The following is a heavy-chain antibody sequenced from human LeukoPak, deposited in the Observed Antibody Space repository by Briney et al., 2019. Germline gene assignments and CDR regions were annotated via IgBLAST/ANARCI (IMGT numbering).Heavy chain of an antibody. V-gene: IGHV2-70*01. D-gene: IGHD3-22*01. CDR1: GFSLSTSGMC. Sequence: SGPTLVNPTQTLTLTCTFSGFSLSTSGMCVSWIRQPPGKALEWLALIDWDDDKYYSTSLKTRLTISKDTSKNQVVLTMTNMDPVDTATYYCARMFYYYDSSGYYPSRTFDYWGQGTLVTVSS. J-gene: IGHJ4*02. CDR2: IDWDDDK. CDR3: ARMFYYYDSSGYYPSRTFDY.